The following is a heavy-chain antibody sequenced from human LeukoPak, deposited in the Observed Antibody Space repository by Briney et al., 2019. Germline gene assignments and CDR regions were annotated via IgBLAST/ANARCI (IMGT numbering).Heavy chain of an antibody. D-gene: IGHD6-19*01. CDR2: ITGNGGST. CDR3: ARIWQWLALDY. J-gene: IGHJ4*02. CDR1: GFTFSTYA. Sequence: GGSLRLSCAASGFTFSTYAMHWVRQAPGKGLECVSAITGNGGSTYYADSVKGRFTISRDNSKNTLYLQMGSLRTEDMAVYYCARIWQWLALDYWGQGTLVTVSS. V-gene: IGHV3-64*02.